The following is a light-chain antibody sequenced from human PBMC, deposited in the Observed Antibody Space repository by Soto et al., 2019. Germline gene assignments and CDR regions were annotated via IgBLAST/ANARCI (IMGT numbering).Light chain of an antibody. CDR2: KAS. CDR3: QLYNDNSPWT. CDR1: QSISRC. V-gene: IGKV1-5*03. Sequence: DIQMTPSPSTLSTSVGDRVTITCRASQSISRCLAWCQQKPGIAPKVLIYKASSLKSGVPSRFSGSGLGTDFTLAIFSLRPDDLATYSCQLYNDNSPWTFGQGTKVEIK. J-gene: IGKJ1*01.